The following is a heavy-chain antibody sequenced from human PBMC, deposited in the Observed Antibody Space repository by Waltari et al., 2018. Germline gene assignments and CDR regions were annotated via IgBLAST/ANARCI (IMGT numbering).Heavy chain of an antibody. CDR2: IYSGGST. Sequence: EVQLLESGGGLVQTGGSLRPSCAASGFTFSRYAMSWVRQDPGKGLGWVAVIYSGGSTSSASCWEGLFTCSRDNAKNSLYLQSNSLRAEDTAVYYCARSRSGYYTSPWGMDVWGQGTTVTVSS. V-gene: IGHV3-23*03. CDR3: ARSRSGYYTSPWGMDV. J-gene: IGHJ6*02. CDR1: GFTFSRYA. D-gene: IGHD3-3*01.